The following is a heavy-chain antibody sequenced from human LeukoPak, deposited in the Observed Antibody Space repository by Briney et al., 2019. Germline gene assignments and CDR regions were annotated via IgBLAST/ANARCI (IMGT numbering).Heavy chain of an antibody. Sequence: PSETLSLTCAVYGGSFSGYYWSWIRQPPGKGLEWIGYISNSGSTSFNPALKSRVIISVDTSKNHFSLTLSSVTAADTAVYYCARGRDTYYSDSSGHSRSWMGDFDIWGQGTMVSVSS. J-gene: IGHJ3*02. CDR2: ISNSGST. D-gene: IGHD3-22*01. V-gene: IGHV4-59*01. CDR3: ARGRDTYYSDSSGHSRSWMGDFDI. CDR1: GGSFSGYY.